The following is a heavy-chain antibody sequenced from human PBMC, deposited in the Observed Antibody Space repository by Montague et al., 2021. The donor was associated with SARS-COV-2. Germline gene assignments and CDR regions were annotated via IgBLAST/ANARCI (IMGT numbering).Heavy chain of an antibody. J-gene: IGHJ4*02. CDR3: ARDGVCEAADY. V-gene: IGHV3-48*02. D-gene: IGHD3-16*01. CDR2: ISSRSTPT. Sequence: SLRLSCAASGFTFSDYAMTWVRQAPGKGLEWVSYISSRSTPTFYADSVKGRFTISRDNNKSSLLLQMNSLRDEDTAVYYCARDGVCEAADYWGQGTLVTVSS. CDR1: GFTFSDYA.